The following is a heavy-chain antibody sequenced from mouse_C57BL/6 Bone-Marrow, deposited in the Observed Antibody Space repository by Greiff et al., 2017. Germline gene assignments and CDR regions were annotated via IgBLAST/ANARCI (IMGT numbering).Heavy chain of an antibody. CDR1: GYTFTSSW. Sequence: QVQLQQPGAELVMPGASVKLSCKASGYTFTSSWMHWVKQRPGQGLEWIGELDPSDLYTNYNQKFKGKSTLTVDKSSSTAYMQLRSLTYEDSAVYYGAREKAFGNPYYFDDWGQGTTRTGSS. CDR3: AREKAFGNPYYFDD. D-gene: IGHD2-1*01. V-gene: IGHV1-69*01. CDR2: LDPSDLYT. J-gene: IGHJ2*01.